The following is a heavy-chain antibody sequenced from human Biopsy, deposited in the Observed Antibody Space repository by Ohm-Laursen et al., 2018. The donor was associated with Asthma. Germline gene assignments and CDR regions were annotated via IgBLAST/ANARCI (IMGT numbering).Heavy chain of an antibody. CDR2: INAGDGNT. D-gene: IGHD3-9*01. Sequence: GASVKVSCKASGYTFIHFAIHWVRQAPGQRLEWMGWINAGDGNTKYSQKFQDRVTITRDTSASTAYMDLRSLRSEDTAMYYCARTYYDFLTGQVNDAFALWGQGIMVTVSS. V-gene: IGHV1-3*01. CDR1: GYTFIHFA. J-gene: IGHJ3*01. CDR3: ARTYYDFLTGQVNDAFAL.